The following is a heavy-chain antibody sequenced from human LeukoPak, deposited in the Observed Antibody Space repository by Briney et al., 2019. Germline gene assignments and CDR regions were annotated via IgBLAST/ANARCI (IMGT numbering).Heavy chain of an antibody. CDR1: GFPFSSYY. J-gene: IGHJ4*02. Sequence: PGGSLRLSCAASGFPFSSYYMSWVRQAPGKGLEWVSYITSSSSTIYYADSAKGRFTISRDNAKNSLYLQMNSLRDEDTAVYYCARDLGERYYFDYWGQGTLVTVSS. V-gene: IGHV3-48*02. D-gene: IGHD1-1*01. CDR2: ITSSSSTI. CDR3: ARDLGERYYFDY.